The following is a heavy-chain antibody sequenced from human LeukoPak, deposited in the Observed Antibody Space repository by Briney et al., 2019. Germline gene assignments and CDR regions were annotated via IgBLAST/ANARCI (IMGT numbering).Heavy chain of an antibody. J-gene: IGHJ4*02. D-gene: IGHD3-22*01. CDR2: INHSGST. CDR3: ARASYSYDINGWVPFDY. V-gene: IGHV4-34*01. Sequence: SETLSLTCAVYGGSFSGYYWSWIRQPPGKGLGWIGEINHSGSTNYNPSLKSRVTISVDTSKNQFSLRLSSVTAADTAVYYCARASYSYDINGWVPFDYWGQGTLVTVSS. CDR1: GGSFSGYY.